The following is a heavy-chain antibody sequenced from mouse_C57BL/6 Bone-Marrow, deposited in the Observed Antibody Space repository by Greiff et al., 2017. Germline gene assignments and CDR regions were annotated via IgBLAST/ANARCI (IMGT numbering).Heavy chain of an antibody. V-gene: IGHV14-4*01. CDR3: TRFLYAMDY. Sequence: EVQLVESGAELVRPGASVKLSCTASGFNIKDDYMHWVKQRPEQGLEWIGWIDPENGDTEYASKFQGKATITADTSSNTAYLQLSSLTSEDTAVYYCTRFLYAMDYWCQGTSVTVSS. CDR1: GFNIKDDY. CDR2: IDPENGDT. J-gene: IGHJ4*01.